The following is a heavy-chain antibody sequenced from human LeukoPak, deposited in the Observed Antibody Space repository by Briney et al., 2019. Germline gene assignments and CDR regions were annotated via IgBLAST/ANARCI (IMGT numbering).Heavy chain of an antibody. Sequence: GGSLRLSCAASGFSVSTYEMNWVRQAPGKGLECVSYISSSSTTISYADSVEGRFTISRDNAKNSLYLEMNSLRVEDTAAYYCARGRPEFFGSGTYLNDWGQGTLVTVSS. J-gene: IGHJ4*02. V-gene: IGHV3-48*03. CDR2: ISSSSTTI. CDR1: GFSVSTYE. D-gene: IGHD3-10*01. CDR3: ARGRPEFFGSGTYLND.